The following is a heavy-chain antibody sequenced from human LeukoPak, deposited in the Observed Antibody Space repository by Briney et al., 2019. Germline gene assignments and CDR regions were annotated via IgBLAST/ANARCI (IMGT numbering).Heavy chain of an antibody. D-gene: IGHD3-3*01. CDR2: IYSSGSP. V-gene: IGHV4-39*01. CDR1: GGSISSSSYY. CDR3: ATNEWSGYYFEY. Sequence: SETLSLTCTVSGGSISSSSYYWGWIRQPPGKGLEWIGSIYSSGSPYYNPSLKSRVTISVDTSKNQFSLKLSSVTAADTAVYYCATNEWSGYYFEYWGQGTLVPVSS. J-gene: IGHJ4*02.